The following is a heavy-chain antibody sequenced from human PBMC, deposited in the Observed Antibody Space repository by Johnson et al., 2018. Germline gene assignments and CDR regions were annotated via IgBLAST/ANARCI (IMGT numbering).Heavy chain of an antibody. D-gene: IGHD4-23*01. Sequence: VQLQESGGGLIQPGRSLRPSCEASGFTLSIYWMYWVRQVPGKGLEWLSYISSSGSTIYYADSVKGRFTISRDNAKNSLSLQMNSLRDEDTAVYYCTRDPGNSGYGMDVWGLGTTVTVSS. CDR2: ISSSGSTI. J-gene: IGHJ6*02. V-gene: IGHV3-48*02. CDR1: GFTLSIYW. CDR3: TRDPGNSGYGMDV.